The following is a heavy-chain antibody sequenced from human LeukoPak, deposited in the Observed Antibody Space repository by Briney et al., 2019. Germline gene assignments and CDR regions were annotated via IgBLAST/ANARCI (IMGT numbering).Heavy chain of an antibody. V-gene: IGHV4-59*01. CDR1: GGSISSYY. CDR2: IYYSRST. Sequence: SETLSLTCTVSGGSISSYYWSWIRQPPGKGLEWIGYIYYSRSTNYNPSLKSRVTISVDTSKNQFSLKLSSVTAADTAVYYCARDSQLAWFDPWGQGTLVTVSS. J-gene: IGHJ5*02. CDR3: ARDSQLAWFDP. D-gene: IGHD1-1*01.